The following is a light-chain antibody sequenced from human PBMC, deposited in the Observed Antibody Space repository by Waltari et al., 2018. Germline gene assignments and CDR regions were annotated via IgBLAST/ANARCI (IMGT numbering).Light chain of an antibody. V-gene: IGLV2-23*02. CDR2: GVN. Sequence: HSALTQPASVSGSPVQSITISCTGTSSDAGSYTLVSWYQHHPGEAPKLMIYGVNKRPSGVSNRFSGSKSGNTASLTISGLQAEDEADYYCCSNAGSSTLEFGGGTKLTVL. CDR1: SSDAGSYTL. J-gene: IGLJ2*01. CDR3: CSNAGSSTLE.